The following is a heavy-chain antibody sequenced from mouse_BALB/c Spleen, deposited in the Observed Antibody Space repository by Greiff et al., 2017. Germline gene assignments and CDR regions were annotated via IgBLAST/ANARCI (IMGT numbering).Heavy chain of an antibody. V-gene: IGHV14-4*02. CDR3: NAREYGNQAWCAY. CDR1: GFNIKDYY. CDR2: IDPENGDT. Sequence: VQLQQSGAELVRSGASVKLSCTASGFNIKDYYMHWVKQRPEQGLEWIGWIDPENGDTEYAPKFQGKATMTADTSSNTAYLQLSSLTSEDTAVYYCNAREYGNQAWCAYWGQGTLVTVSA. D-gene: IGHD2-10*02. J-gene: IGHJ3*01.